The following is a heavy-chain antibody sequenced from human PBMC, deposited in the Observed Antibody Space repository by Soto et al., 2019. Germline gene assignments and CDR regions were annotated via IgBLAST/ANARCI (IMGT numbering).Heavy chain of an antibody. Sequence: AAVKVSCKASGYTFTSYGISWVRKDPGQGLEWMGWISAYNGNTNYAQKLQGRVTMTTDTSTSTAYMELRSLRSDDTAVYCCARDGGLRGAYYYYYYLDVWGKGTTVTVSS. D-gene: IGHD3-3*01. J-gene: IGHJ6*03. V-gene: IGHV1-18*01. CDR3: ARDGGLRGAYYYYYYLDV. CDR2: ISAYNGNT. CDR1: GYTFTSYG.